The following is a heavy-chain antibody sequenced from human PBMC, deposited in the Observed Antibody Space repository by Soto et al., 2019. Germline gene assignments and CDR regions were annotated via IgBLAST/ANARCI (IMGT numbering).Heavy chain of an antibody. CDR3: ASAYCSGGSCYPWYAFDI. V-gene: IGHV1-69*13. D-gene: IGHD2-15*01. CDR1: GGTFSSYA. J-gene: IGHJ3*02. CDR2: IIPIFGTA. Sequence: ASVKVSCKASGGTFSSYAIGWVRQAPGQGLEWMGGIIPIFGTANYAQKFQGRVTITADESTSTAYMELSSLRSEDTAVYHCASAYCSGGSCYPWYAFDIWGQGTIVTVSS.